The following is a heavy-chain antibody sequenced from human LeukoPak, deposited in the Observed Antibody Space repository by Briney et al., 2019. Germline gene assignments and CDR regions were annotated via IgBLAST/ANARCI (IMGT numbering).Heavy chain of an antibody. Sequence: PGGSLRLSCAASGFTFSSYAMSWVRQAPGKGLEWVSAISGSGGNTYYADSVKGRFTISRDNSKNTLYLQMNSLRAEDTAVYYCAKRPPRYSSTGTPFDYWGQGTLVTVSS. CDR2: ISGSGGNT. CDR3: AKRPPRYSSTGTPFDY. CDR1: GFTFSSYA. V-gene: IGHV3-23*01. J-gene: IGHJ4*02. D-gene: IGHD6-13*01.